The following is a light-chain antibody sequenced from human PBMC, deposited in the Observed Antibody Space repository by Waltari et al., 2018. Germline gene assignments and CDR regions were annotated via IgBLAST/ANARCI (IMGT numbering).Light chain of an antibody. J-gene: IGLJ3*02. CDR1: SGSLSTTSY. V-gene: IGLV8-61*01. CDR3: ALYMGSGIWV. CDR2: QAN. Sequence: QTVVTQEPSLSVSPGGTVPLTCALSSGSLSTTSYATWYQQTPGQAPRTLVYQANARSSGVPDRFSGSILGNTAALTITGAQADDESDYYCALYMGSGIWVFGGGTRLTVL.